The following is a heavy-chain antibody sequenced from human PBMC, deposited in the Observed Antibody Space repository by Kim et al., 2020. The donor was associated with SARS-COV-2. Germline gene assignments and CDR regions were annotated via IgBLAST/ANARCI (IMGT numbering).Heavy chain of an antibody. Sequence: GYAQKFQGRVNMTMDPSLTTAYMELSSLRSEDTAVYYCARGVRTISNYDYWGQGTLVTVSS. CDR3: ARGVRTISNYDY. V-gene: IGHV1-8*01. D-gene: IGHD3-9*01. J-gene: IGHJ4*02.